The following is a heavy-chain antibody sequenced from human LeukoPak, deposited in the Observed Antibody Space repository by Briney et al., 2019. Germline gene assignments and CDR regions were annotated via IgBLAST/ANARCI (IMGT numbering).Heavy chain of an antibody. D-gene: IGHD1-14*01. V-gene: IGHV1-8*01. CDR3: ARATGEPNWFDP. J-gene: IGHJ5*02. CDR1: GYTFTSYD. Sequence: GASVKVSCKASGYTFTSYDINWVRQATGQGLEWMGWMNPNSGNTGYAQKFQGRVTMTRNTSISTAYMELSSLRSEDTAVYYCARATGEPNWFDPWGQGTLVTASS. CDR2: MNPNSGNT.